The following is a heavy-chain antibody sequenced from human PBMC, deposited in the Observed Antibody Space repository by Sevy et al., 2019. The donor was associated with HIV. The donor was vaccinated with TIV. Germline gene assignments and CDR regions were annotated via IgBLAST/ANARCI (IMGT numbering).Heavy chain of an antibody. D-gene: IGHD3-22*01. Sequence: QLGGSLRLSCAASGFTFSSYAMSWVRQAPGKGLEWVSGISGSGGSTYYADSVKGRFTISRDNSKNTLYLQMNSLRAEDTAVYYCANHSSGTAGWFDPWGQGTLVTVSS. CDR1: GFTFSSYA. CDR2: ISGSGGST. V-gene: IGHV3-23*01. CDR3: ANHSSGTAGWFDP. J-gene: IGHJ5*02.